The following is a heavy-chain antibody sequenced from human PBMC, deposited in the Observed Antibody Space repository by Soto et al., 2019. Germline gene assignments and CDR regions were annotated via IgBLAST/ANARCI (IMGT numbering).Heavy chain of an antibody. D-gene: IGHD4-17*01. Sequence: EVQLVESGGGWVQPGGSLRLSCAASGFSLTMYDMHWVRQAPGKGLECVASLSASGDTYYGVSVKGRFTISRDTAEKSLSIQILSLRAGDTAVYFCARGGPSVTTSYFYYMDVWGKGTPVTVS. J-gene: IGHJ6*03. CDR1: GFSLTMYD. CDR2: LSASGDT. CDR3: ARGGPSVTTSYFYYMDV. V-gene: IGHV3-13*01.